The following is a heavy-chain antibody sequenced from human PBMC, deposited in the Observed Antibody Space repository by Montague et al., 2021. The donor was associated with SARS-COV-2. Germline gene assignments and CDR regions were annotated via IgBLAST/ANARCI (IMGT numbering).Heavy chain of an antibody. CDR1: GGSISSSSYY. V-gene: IGHV4-39*07. Sequence: SETLSLTCTVSGGSISSSSYYWGWIRQPPGKGLEWIGRIYYSGSTYYNPSLKSRVTISVDTSKNQFSLKLSSVTAADTAVYYCAGKCIARVQGVIMGAFDIWGQGTMVTVSS. CDR3: AGKCIARVQGVIMGAFDI. J-gene: IGHJ3*02. D-gene: IGHD3-10*01. CDR2: IYYSGST.